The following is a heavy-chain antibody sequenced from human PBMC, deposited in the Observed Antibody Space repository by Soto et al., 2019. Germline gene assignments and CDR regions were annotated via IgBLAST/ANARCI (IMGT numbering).Heavy chain of an antibody. CDR3: ARSGGTAMVLNWFDP. V-gene: IGHV1-69*13. CDR2: IIPIFGTA. Sequence: SVKVSCKASGGTFSSYAISGVGQAPGQGLEGMGGIIPIFGTANYAQKFQGRVTITADESTSTAYMELSSLRSEDTAVYYCARSGGTAMVLNWFDPWGQGTLVTVSS. J-gene: IGHJ5*02. D-gene: IGHD5-18*01. CDR1: GGTFSSYA.